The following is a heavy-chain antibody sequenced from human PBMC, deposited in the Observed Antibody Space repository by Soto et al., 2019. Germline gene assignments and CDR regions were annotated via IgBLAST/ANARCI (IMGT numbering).Heavy chain of an antibody. CDR3: ARDPWAADY. Sequence: GGAPRLSSSAPGFTRSTKYKSWVRQAPGKGLEWVSVIYSGGSTFYADSVRGRFTISRDNSKNTVNLQMNSLRAEDTAVYYCARDPWAADYWGQGTLVTVSS. J-gene: IGHJ4*02. V-gene: IGHV3-66*01. CDR1: GFTRSTKY. D-gene: IGHD3-16*01. CDR2: IYSGGST.